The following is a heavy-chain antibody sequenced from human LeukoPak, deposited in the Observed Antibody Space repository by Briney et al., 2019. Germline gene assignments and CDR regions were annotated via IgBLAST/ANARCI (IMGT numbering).Heavy chain of an antibody. D-gene: IGHD5-24*01. CDR1: GFPFSSYW. CDR3: TRVGYIDEGIDY. V-gene: IGHV3-7*04. CDR2: LKQDGSKK. Sequence: GGSLRLSCVASGFPFSSYWMTWVRQAPEKGLEWVANLKQDGSKKSYVDSVKGRFTISRDNAKNSLYLQMNSLRAEDTAIYYCTRVGYIDEGIDYWGQGTRVTVSS. J-gene: IGHJ4*02.